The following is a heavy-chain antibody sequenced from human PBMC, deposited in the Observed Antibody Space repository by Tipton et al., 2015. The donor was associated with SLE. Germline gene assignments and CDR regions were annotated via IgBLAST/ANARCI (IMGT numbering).Heavy chain of an antibody. V-gene: IGHV4-38-2*02. D-gene: IGHD6-13*01. Sequence: TLSLTCTVSGYSISSGYYWGWIRQPPGKGLEWIGSIYHSGSTYYNPSLKSRVTISVDTSKNQFSLKLSSVTAADTAVYYCARHKEAAAPGAFDIWGQGTMVTVSS. J-gene: IGHJ3*02. CDR2: IYHSGST. CDR1: GYSISSGYY. CDR3: ARHKEAAAPGAFDI.